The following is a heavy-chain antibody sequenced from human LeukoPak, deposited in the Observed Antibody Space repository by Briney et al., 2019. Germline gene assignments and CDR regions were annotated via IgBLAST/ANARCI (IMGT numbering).Heavy chain of an antibody. Sequence: QSGGSLRLSCAASGFTFNIYAMSWVRQVPGKGLEWVSSITSSGDATFHADSVKDRFTISRDNSKSTLYLQMSRLRVEDTAVYYCAKDRTNYHESNGHYYRLNGDSWGQGTLVTVSS. CDR2: ITSSGDAT. D-gene: IGHD3-22*01. V-gene: IGHV3-23*01. CDR3: AKDRTNYHESNGHYYRLNGDS. CDR1: GFTFNIYA. J-gene: IGHJ5*01.